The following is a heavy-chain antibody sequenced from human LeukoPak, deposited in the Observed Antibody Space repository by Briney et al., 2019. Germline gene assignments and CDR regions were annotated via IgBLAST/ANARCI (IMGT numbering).Heavy chain of an antibody. V-gene: IGHV3-21*01. Sequence: PGGSLRLSCAASGFTFSSYTMNWVRQAPGKGLEWVSSITISSNYIHYADSVKGRFTISRDNAKNSLYLQMNSLRAEDTAVYYCAELGITMIGGVWGKGTTVTISS. D-gene: IGHD3-10*02. J-gene: IGHJ6*04. CDR3: AELGITMIGGV. CDR1: GFTFSSYT. CDR2: ITISSNYI.